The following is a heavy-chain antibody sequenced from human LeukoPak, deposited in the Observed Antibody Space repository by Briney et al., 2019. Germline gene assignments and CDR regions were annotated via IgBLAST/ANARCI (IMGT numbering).Heavy chain of an antibody. Sequence: GSLRLSCAASGFTFSSYSMNWVRQAPGKGLEWIGRIHTSGSTNYSPSLKSRVTMSVDTSKNQFSLKLSSVTAADTAVYYCARDRYYYDSSARYFDYWGQGALVTVSS. D-gene: IGHD3-22*01. CDR3: ARDRYYYDSSARYFDY. V-gene: IGHV4-4*07. J-gene: IGHJ4*02. CDR1: GFTFSSYS. CDR2: IHTSGST.